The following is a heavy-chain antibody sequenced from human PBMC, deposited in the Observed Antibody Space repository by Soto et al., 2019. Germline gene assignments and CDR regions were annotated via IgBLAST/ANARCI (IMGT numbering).Heavy chain of an antibody. J-gene: IGHJ4*02. Sequence: PGGSLRLSCAASGFTFSSYGMHWFRQAPGKGLEWVAVISYDGSNKYYADSVKGRFTISRDNSKNTLYLQMNSLRAEDTAVYYCAKDRNYYGSGSYYLDYWGQGTLVTVSS. V-gene: IGHV3-30*18. D-gene: IGHD3-10*01. CDR3: AKDRNYYGSGSYYLDY. CDR2: ISYDGSNK. CDR1: GFTFSSYG.